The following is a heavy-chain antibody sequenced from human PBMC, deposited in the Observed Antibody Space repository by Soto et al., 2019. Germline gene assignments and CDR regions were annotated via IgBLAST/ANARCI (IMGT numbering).Heavy chain of an antibody. CDR1: GGSFTSNNG. V-gene: IGHV4-4*02. CDR2: IYRTGST. CDR3: ASRDPGTSDDY. J-gene: IGHJ4*02. Sequence: SETLSLTCAVSGGSFTSNNGWTCVRQPPGQGLEWIGEIYRTGSTNYNPSLKSRVTISLDKSENQFSLKVTSLTAADTAVYYCASRDPGTSDDYWGQGTLVTVSS. D-gene: IGHD1-7*01.